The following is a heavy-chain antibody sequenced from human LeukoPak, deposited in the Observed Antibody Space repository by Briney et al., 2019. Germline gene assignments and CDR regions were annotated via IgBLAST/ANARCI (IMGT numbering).Heavy chain of an antibody. Sequence: GASVKVSCKASGYTFTSYDINWVRQATGQGLEWMGWMNPNSGNTGYAQKFQGRVTITADKSTSTAYMELSSLRSEDTAVYYCARSTYYYDSSGYSGAFDIWGQGTMVTVSS. CDR1: GYTFTSYD. CDR3: ARSTYYYDSSGYSGAFDI. CDR2: MNPNSGNT. V-gene: IGHV1-8*01. D-gene: IGHD3-22*01. J-gene: IGHJ3*02.